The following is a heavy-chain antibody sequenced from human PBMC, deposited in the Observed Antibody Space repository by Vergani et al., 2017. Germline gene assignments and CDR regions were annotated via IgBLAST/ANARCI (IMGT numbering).Heavy chain of an antibody. CDR3: ARVAPSNSELIPTAFDV. D-gene: IGHD1-1*01. V-gene: IGHV1-18*01. CDR1: RHTFQTYG. Sequence: QVQLVQSGAELKKPGASVSVSCKGSRHTFQTYGISWVRQAPGKGLEWMAWIRPYTGKTIYAQKFQDRVTMTADTSTNTAYMELRSLRSDDTAVYFCARVAPSNSELIPTAFDVWGQGTMVNGSS. CDR2: IRPYTGKT. J-gene: IGHJ3*01.